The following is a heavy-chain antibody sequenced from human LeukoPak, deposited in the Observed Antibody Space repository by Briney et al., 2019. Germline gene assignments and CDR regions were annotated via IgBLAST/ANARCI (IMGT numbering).Heavy chain of an antibody. D-gene: IGHD1-26*01. V-gene: IGHV3-48*04. CDR1: GFTFSNYW. CDR3: AREGSFYFDN. J-gene: IGHJ4*02. Sequence: SGGSLRLSCAASGFTFSNYWMNWVRQAPGKGLEWVSDINSSGTTTYYADSVRGRFTIFRDDAKNSLYLQMNSLRAEDTAVYYCAREGSFYFDNWGQGALVIVSS. CDR2: INSSGTTT.